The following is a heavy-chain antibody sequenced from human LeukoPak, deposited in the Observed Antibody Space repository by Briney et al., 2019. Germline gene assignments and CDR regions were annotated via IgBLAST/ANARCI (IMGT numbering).Heavy chain of an antibody. D-gene: IGHD3-10*01. CDR2: IHHSGST. V-gene: IGHV4-38-2*02. CDR3: ARVGGMVRGVIITSLNWFDP. J-gene: IGHJ5*02. Sequence: SETLSLTCSVSSYSISSDYYWNWIRQSPGKGLEWIGSIHHSGSTYYNPSLKSRVTVSVHTSKNQFSLRLSSVTAADTAVYYCARVGGMVRGVIITSLNWFDPRGQGTLVTVSS. CDR1: SYSISSDYY.